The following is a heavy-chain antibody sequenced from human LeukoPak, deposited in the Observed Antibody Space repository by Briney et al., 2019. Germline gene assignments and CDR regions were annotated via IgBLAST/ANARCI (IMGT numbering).Heavy chain of an antibody. J-gene: IGHJ4*02. Sequence: SETLSLTCTVSGGSISSGGYYWSWIRQPPGKGLEWIGYIYHSGSTYYNPSLKSRVTISVDRSKNQFSLKLSSVTAADTAVYYCARDQVGARRSYFDYWGQGTLVTVSS. D-gene: IGHD1-26*01. CDR2: IYHSGST. V-gene: IGHV4-30-2*01. CDR3: ARDQVGARRSYFDY. CDR1: GGSISSGGYY.